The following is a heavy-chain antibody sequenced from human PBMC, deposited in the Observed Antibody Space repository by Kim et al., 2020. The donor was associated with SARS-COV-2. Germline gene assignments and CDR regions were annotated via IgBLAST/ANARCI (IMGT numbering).Heavy chain of an antibody. D-gene: IGHD3-22*01. V-gene: IGHV4-39*01. CDR1: GGSISSSSYY. Sequence: SETLSLTCTVSGGSISSSSYYWGWIRQPPGRGLEWIVSIYYSGSTYYNPSLKSRVTISIDTSTNQLFLKLNSVTAADTAVYSCSIIGSWGSGGYFHIDYWGQEPLDTVSS. J-gene: IGHJ4*02. CDR2: IYYSGST. CDR3: SIIGSWGSGGYFHIDY.